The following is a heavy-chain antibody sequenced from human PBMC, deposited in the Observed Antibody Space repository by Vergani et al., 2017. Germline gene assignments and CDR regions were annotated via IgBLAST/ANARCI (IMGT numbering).Heavy chain of an antibody. CDR1: GYTLTELS. D-gene: IGHD5-18*01. Sequence: QVQLVQSGAEVKKPGASVKVSCKVSGYTLTELSMHWVRQAPGKGLEWMGGFDPEDGETIYAQKFQGRVTMPEDTSTDTAYMELSSLRSEDTAVYYCATDTGYSYGLYYFDYWGQGTLVTVSS. V-gene: IGHV1-24*01. J-gene: IGHJ4*02. CDR3: ATDTGYSYGLYYFDY. CDR2: FDPEDGET.